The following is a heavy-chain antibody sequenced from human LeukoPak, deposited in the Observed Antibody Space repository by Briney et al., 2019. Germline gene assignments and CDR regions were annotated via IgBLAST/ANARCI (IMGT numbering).Heavy chain of an antibody. CDR3: ARGVVVVITINWYFDL. CDR1: GGSISSSSYY. Sequence: SETLSLTCTVSGGSISSSSYYWGWIRQPPGKELEWIGSIYYSGSTYYNPSLKSRVTISVDTSKNQFSLKLSSVTAADTAVYYCARGVVVVITINWYFDLWGRGTLVTVSS. D-gene: IGHD3-22*01. CDR2: IYYSGST. J-gene: IGHJ2*01. V-gene: IGHV4-39*01.